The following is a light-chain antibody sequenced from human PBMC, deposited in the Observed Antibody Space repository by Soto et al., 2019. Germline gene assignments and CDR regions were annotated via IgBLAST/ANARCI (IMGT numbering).Light chain of an antibody. V-gene: IGLV2-14*01. CDR1: SSDVVDYNY. CDR3: SSYKSSSTCV. J-gene: IGLJ7*01. CDR2: EVS. Sequence: QSALTQPASVSGSPGQSITISCTGTSSDVVDYNYVSWYQQHAGKAPKLMIYEVSNRHSGVSNRFSGSKSRNTDSLTISGLQAEDEADYYCSSYKSSSTCVFGGDTQLTFL.